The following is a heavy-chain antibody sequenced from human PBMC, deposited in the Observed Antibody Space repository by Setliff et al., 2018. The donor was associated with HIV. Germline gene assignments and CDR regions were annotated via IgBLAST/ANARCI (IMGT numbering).Heavy chain of an antibody. D-gene: IGHD4-17*01. CDR3: ARGPTVTARRERAFDI. CDR1: GGSFSGNY. Sequence: PSETLSLTCAIYGGSFSGNYWSWIRQPPGKGLEWIGCVYYTGSTNYSPSLKSRVTISIDTSKNQFSLKLSSVTAADTAVYYCARGPTVTARRERAFDIWGQGTMVTVSS. CDR2: VYYTGST. J-gene: IGHJ3*02. V-gene: IGHV4-59*01.